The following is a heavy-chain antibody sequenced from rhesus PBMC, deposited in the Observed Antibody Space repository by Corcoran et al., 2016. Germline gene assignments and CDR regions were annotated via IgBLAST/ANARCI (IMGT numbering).Heavy chain of an antibody. CDR2: ISGSSGST. J-gene: IGHJ4*01. D-gene: IGHD3-28*01. CDR1: GGSIRSSTC. CDR3: ARSGGYYTEGYYFDY. Sequence: QVQLQESGPGLVKPSETLSLTCAVSGGSIRSSTCWRWIRQPPGQGLEWIGYISGSSGSTYNNPSLKSRVTMSKDTSKNQFSLKLSSVTAADTAVYYCARSGGYYTEGYYFDYWGQGVLVTVSS. V-gene: IGHV4-65*02.